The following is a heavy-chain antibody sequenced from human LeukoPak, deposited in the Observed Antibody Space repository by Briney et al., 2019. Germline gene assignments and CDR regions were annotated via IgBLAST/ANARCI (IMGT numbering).Heavy chain of an antibody. J-gene: IGHJ6*03. CDR2: ISGSGGST. Sequence: PGGSLRLSCAASGFTLSSYGMSWVRQAPGKGLEWVSAISGSGGSTYYADSVKGRFTISRDNSKNTLYPQMNSLRAEDTAVYYCAKGPVVPAAIPGYNYYYYYYYMDVWGKGTTVTISS. CDR1: GFTLSSYG. V-gene: IGHV3-23*01. CDR3: AKGPVVPAAIPGYNYYYYYYYMDV. D-gene: IGHD2-2*01.